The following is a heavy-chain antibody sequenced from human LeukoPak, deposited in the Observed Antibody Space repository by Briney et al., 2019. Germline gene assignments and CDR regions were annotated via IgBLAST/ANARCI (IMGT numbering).Heavy chain of an antibody. CDR3: ARWGPPLDC. CDR1: GGSISSYY. J-gene: IGHJ4*02. V-gene: IGHV4-59*01. Sequence: SETLSLTCTVSGGSISSYYWSWIRQPPGKGLEWIGYIYYSGSTNYNPSLKSRVTISVDTSKNQFSLKLSSVTAADTAVYYCARWGPPLDCWGQGTLVTVSS. D-gene: IGHD3-16*01. CDR2: IYYSGST.